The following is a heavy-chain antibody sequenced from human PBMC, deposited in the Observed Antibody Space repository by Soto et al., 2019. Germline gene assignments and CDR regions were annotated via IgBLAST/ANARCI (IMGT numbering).Heavy chain of an antibody. CDR2: INHSGST. D-gene: IGHD6-25*01. Sequence: ASETLSLTCAVYGGSFSGYYWSWIRQPPGKGLEWIGEINHSGSTNYNPSLKSRVTISVDTSKNQFSLKLSSVTAADTAVYYCASRERLRIARFDPWGQGTLVTVSS. CDR3: ASRERLRIARFDP. CDR1: GGSFSGYY. V-gene: IGHV4-34*01. J-gene: IGHJ5*02.